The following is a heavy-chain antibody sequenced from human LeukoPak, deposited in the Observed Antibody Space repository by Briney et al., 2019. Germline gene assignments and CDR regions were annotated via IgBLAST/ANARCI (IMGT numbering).Heavy chain of an antibody. CDR3: AKAYYDPSGYSYYFDY. Sequence: GGSLRLSCAASGFPFSVYSMNWVRQAPGKGLEWVSSISGSSNYVYYADSVKGRFTISRDNAKNLVYLHMNSLRAEDTAVYYCAKAYYDPSGYSYYFDYWGQGTLVTVSS. D-gene: IGHD3-22*01. J-gene: IGHJ4*02. CDR2: ISGSSNYV. CDR1: GFPFSVYS. V-gene: IGHV3-21*01.